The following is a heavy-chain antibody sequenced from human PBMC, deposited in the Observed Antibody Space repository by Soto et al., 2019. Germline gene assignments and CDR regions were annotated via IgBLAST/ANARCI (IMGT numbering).Heavy chain of an antibody. D-gene: IGHD4-17*01. V-gene: IGHV4-31*03. Sequence: SETLSLTCTVSGGSISSGGYYWSWIRQHPGKGLEWIGYIYYSGSTYYNPSLKSRVTISVDTSKNQFSLKLSSVTAADTAVYYCARVDYGAAFDIWGQGTMVTVSS. J-gene: IGHJ3*02. CDR1: GGSISSGGYY. CDR2: IYYSGST. CDR3: ARVDYGAAFDI.